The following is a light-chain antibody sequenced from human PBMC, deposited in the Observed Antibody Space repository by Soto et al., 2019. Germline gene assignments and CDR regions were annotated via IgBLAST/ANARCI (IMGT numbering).Light chain of an antibody. J-gene: IGLJ1*01. CDR1: SSNIGKYY. Sequence: QSVLTQPPSVSAAPGQKVTMSCSGSSSNIGKYYVSWHQQLPGTAPKLLIYENDKRPSGIPDRFSGSKSGTSATLGITGFQTGDEADYYCGTWDSSLTTFVFGTGTKVTVL. V-gene: IGLV1-51*02. CDR3: GTWDSSLTTFV. CDR2: END.